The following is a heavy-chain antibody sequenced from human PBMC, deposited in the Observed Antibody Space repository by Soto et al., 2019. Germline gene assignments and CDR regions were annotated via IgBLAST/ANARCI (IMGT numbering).Heavy chain of an antibody. CDR1: GFTFSSYD. V-gene: IGHV3-13*01. D-gene: IGHD3-10*01. CDR2: IGTAGDT. J-gene: IGHJ6*03. Sequence: HPGGSLRLSCAASGFTFSSYDMHWVRQATGKGLEWVSAIGTAGDTYYPGSVKGRFTISRENAKNSLYLQMNSLRAGDTAVYYCARGAGEVWFGIYYYYYMDVWGKGTTVTVSS. CDR3: ARGAGEVWFGIYYYYYMDV.